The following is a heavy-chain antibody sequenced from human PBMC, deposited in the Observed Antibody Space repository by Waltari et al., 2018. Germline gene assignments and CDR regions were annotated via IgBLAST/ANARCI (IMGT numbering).Heavy chain of an antibody. CDR3: ARDEI. CDR1: GFIFSNYW. Sequence: EVQLVESGGGLVQPGGSLRLSCAAPGFIFSNYWMSWVRQAPGKGLEWVANIKQDGSEKYYVDSVKGRFTISRDNAKNSLYLQMNSLRGEDTAVYYCARDEIWGQGTLVTVSS. V-gene: IGHV3-7*01. CDR2: IKQDGSEK. J-gene: IGHJ4*02.